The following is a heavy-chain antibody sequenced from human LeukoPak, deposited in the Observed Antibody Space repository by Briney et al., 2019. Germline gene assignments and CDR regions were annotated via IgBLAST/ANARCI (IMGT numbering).Heavy chain of an antibody. CDR2: IHTSGST. J-gene: IGHJ4*02. CDR3: ARVESIVGAIDY. Sequence: SETLSLTCTVSGGSISSYYWSWIRQPAGKGLEWIGRIHTSGSTNYNPSLKSRVTISVDTSKNQFSLKLSSVTAADTAVYYCARVESIVGAIDYWGQGTLVTVSS. D-gene: IGHD1-26*01. V-gene: IGHV4-4*07. CDR1: GGSISSYY.